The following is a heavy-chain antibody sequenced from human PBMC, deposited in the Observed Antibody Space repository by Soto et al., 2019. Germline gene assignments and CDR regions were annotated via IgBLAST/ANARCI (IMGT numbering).Heavy chain of an antibody. CDR1: GGSISSGGYY. Sequence: PSETLSLTCTVSGGSISSGGYYWSWIRQHPGKGLEWIGYIYYSGSTYYNPSLKSRVTISVDTSKNQFSLKLSSVTAADTAVYYCARDYGDYHHRIFDYWGQGTLVTVSS. V-gene: IGHV4-31*03. J-gene: IGHJ4*02. D-gene: IGHD4-17*01. CDR3: ARDYGDYHHRIFDY. CDR2: IYYSGST.